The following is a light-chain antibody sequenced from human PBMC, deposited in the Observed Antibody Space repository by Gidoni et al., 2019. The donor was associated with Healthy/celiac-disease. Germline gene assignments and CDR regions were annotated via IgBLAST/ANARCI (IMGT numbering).Light chain of an antibody. V-gene: IGKV3-11*01. CDR3: QQRSNWVLT. CDR1: QSVSSY. Sequence: EIVLTQSPATLSLSPGGRATLSCRASQSVSSYLAWYQQKPGQAPRLLIYDASNRATGIPARFSGSGSGTDFTLTISSLEPEDFAVYYCQQRSNWVLTFGGGTKVEIK. CDR2: DAS. J-gene: IGKJ4*01.